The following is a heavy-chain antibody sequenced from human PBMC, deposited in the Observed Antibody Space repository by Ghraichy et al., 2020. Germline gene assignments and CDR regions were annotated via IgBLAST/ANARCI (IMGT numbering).Heavy chain of an antibody. CDR1: GFTFSNYW. CDR2: INSDGSST. V-gene: IGHV3-74*01. CDR3: ARPRVYYYSYMDV. J-gene: IGHJ6*03. Sequence: GESLNISCAASGFTFSNYWMHWVRQAPGKGLVWVSRINSDGSSTSYADSVKGRFTISRDNAKNTRYLPMNSLRAEDTAVYYCARPRVYYYSYMDVWGKGTTVTVSS.